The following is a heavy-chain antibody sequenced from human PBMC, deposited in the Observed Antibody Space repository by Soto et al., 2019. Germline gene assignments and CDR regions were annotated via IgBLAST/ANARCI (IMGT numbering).Heavy chain of an antibody. V-gene: IGHV4-39*01. CDR1: GGCISSSSYY. CDR2: IYYSGST. J-gene: IGHJ5*02. D-gene: IGHD6-19*01. CDR3: ARRRSIAVAIWFDP. Sequence: SETLSLTCTVSGGCISSSSYYWGWIRQPPGKGLEWIGSIYYSGSTYYNPSLKSRVTISVDTSKNQFSLKLSSVTAADTPVYYCARRRSIAVAIWFDPWGQGNLVNVS.